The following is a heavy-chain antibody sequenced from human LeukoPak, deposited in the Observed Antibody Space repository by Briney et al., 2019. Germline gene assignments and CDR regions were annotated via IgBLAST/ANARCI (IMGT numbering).Heavy chain of an antibody. J-gene: IGHJ4*02. Sequence: TGGSLRLSCAASGFTFSSYAMSWVRQAPGEGLEWVSAIGDSGGSTYYADSVRGRFTISRDNSKNTLYLQTNSLRAEDTAIYYCAKTGLKVPRSYFDYWGQGALVTVSS. CDR3: AKTGLKVPRSYFDY. CDR1: GFTFSSYA. V-gene: IGHV3-23*01. CDR2: IGDSGGST. D-gene: IGHD3-10*01.